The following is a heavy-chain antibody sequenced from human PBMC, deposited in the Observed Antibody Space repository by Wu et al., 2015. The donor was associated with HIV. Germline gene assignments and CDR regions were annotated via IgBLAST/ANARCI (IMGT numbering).Heavy chain of an antibody. Sequence: QVQLVQSGAEMKKPGASVNISCKASGYAFTSYYIHWVRQAPGQGLEWMGLINPGIGSTYYAEKFQGRVTMTRDTSTSTVNMQLGTLTSEDTAVYYCNRGMQRWVNDAFDIWGQGTMVTVSS. J-gene: IGHJ3*02. CDR2: INPGIGST. CDR3: NRGMQRWVNDAFDI. V-gene: IGHV1-46*03. CDR1: GYAFTSYY. D-gene: IGHD6-25*01.